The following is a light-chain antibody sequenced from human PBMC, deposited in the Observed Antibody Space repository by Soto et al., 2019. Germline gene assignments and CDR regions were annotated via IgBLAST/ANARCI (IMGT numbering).Light chain of an antibody. CDR3: QQYGSSHPNT. Sequence: EIVLTQSPGTLSLSPGERATLSCRASQSVSSSYLAWYQQKPGQAPRLLIYGASSRATGIPDRFSGSGSGTDFTLTTSRLEPEDFAVYYCQQYGSSHPNTFGQGTKLEIK. J-gene: IGKJ2*01. CDR1: QSVSSSY. CDR2: GAS. V-gene: IGKV3-20*01.